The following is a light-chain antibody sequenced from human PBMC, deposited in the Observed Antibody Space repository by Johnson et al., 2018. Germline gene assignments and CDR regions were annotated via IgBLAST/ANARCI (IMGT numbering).Light chain of an antibody. CDR2: ENN. CDR1: SSNIGNNY. J-gene: IGLJ1*01. V-gene: IGLV1-51*02. Sequence: QSVLTQPPSVSAAPGQKVTISCSGSSSNIGNNYVSWYQQLPGTAPKLLIYENNKRPPGIPDRFSGSKSGTSATLGITGLQTGAEADYYCGTWDSSLSAGNVFGTGTKVTVL. CDR3: GTWDSSLSAGNV.